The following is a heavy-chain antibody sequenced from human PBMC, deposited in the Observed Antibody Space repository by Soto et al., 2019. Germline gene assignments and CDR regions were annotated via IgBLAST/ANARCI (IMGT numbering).Heavy chain of an antibody. Sequence: GESLKISCKGSGYSFTSYWIGWVRQMPGKVLEWMGIIYPGDSDTRYSPSFQGQVTISADKSISTAYLQWSSLKASDTAMYYCARSRYYYDSSGYYYDHAFDIWGQGXMVTVSS. CDR1: GYSFTSYW. CDR3: ARSRYYYDSSGYYYDHAFDI. D-gene: IGHD3-22*01. V-gene: IGHV5-51*01. J-gene: IGHJ3*02. CDR2: IYPGDSDT.